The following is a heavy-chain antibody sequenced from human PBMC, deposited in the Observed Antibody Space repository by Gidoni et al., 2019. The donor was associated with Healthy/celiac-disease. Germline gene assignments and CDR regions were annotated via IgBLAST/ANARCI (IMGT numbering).Heavy chain of an antibody. Sequence: EVQLLESGGGLVQPGGSLRLSCAASGFTFSSYAMSWVRQAPGKGLEWVSAISGSGGSTYYADSVKGRFTISRDNSKNTLYLQMNSLRAEDTAVYYCAKDPVRGMEWLVAYYYGMDVRGQGTTVTVSS. CDR3: AKDPVRGMEWLVAYYYGMDV. D-gene: IGHD3-3*01. J-gene: IGHJ6*02. CDR2: ISGSGGST. CDR1: GFTFSSYA. V-gene: IGHV3-23*01.